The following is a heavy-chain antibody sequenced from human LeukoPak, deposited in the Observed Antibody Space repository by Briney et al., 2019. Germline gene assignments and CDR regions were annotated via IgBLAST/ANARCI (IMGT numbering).Heavy chain of an antibody. CDR2: INTDGSST. D-gene: IGHD4-23*01. CDR3: TRGNGGNSPFDY. Sequence: GGSLRLSCAASGFTFDDYAMHWVRQTPGKGLVWVSRINTDGSSTSYADSVKGRFTISRDNAENTLYLQMNSLRAEDTAVYYCTRGNGGNSPFDYWGQGTLVTVSS. CDR1: GFTFDDYA. J-gene: IGHJ4*02. V-gene: IGHV3-74*01.